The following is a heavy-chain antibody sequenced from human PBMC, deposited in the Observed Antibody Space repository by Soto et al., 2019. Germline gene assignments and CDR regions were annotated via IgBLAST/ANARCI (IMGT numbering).Heavy chain of an antibody. CDR3: ARAIDYYCSGSYYNYYYYYYMDV. CDR1: GGSISSYY. CDR2: IYYSGST. V-gene: IGHV4-59*01. D-gene: IGHD3-10*01. J-gene: IGHJ6*03. Sequence: SETLSITCTVSGGSISSYYGSWTRQPQGKGLEWIGYIYYSGSTNYNPSLKSRVTISVDTSKNQFSLKLSSVTAADTAVYYCARAIDYYCSGSYYNYYYYYYMDVWGKGTTVTLSS.